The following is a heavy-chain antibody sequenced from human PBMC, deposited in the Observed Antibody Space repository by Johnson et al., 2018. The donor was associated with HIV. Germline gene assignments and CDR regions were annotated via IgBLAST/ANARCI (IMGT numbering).Heavy chain of an antibody. CDR3: ARDPVVAHAFDI. Sequence: VQPGGSLRLSCAASGFTVSSNYMSWVRQAPGKGLEWVSVIYSGGSTYYSDSVKGRFAISGDNVKNSLYLQMNSLRAEDTAVYYCARDPVVAHAFDIWGQGTIVTVSS. J-gene: IGHJ3*02. CDR2: IYSGGST. V-gene: IGHV3-66*01. D-gene: IGHD3-22*01. CDR1: GFTVSSNY.